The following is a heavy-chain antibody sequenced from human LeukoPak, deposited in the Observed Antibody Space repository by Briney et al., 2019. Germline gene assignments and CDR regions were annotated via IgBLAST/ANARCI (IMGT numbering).Heavy chain of an antibody. J-gene: IGHJ4*02. D-gene: IGHD3-10*01. CDR3: AKTLAGVNTGLDY. CDR1: GVTFSGYA. Sequence: PVGSLRLSCAASGVTFSGYAMNSGRQAPGERLWWASGISGSGGGTYQAHPVKGRFTISRDNSNNTLYLQMNSLRAEDTAVYYCAKTLAGVNTGLDYWGQGTLVTVSS. V-gene: IGHV3-23*01. CDR2: ISGSGGGT.